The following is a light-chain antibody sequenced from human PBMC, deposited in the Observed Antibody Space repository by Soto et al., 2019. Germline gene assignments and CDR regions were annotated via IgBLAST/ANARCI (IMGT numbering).Light chain of an antibody. CDR1: SSDVGHNKY. V-gene: IGLV2-14*01. J-gene: IGLJ1*01. Sequence: QLVLTQPASVSGSPGQSITISCTGTSSDVGHNKYVSWYQQYPGKVPKLLINKVSNRPSGVSNRFSGSKSGNTASLTISGLLAEDEADYFCTSSTSDSLYVFGTGTKLTVL. CDR2: KVS. CDR3: TSSTSDSLYV.